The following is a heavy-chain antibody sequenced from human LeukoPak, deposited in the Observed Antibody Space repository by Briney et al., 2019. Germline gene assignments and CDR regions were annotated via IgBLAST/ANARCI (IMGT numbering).Heavy chain of an antibody. D-gene: IGHD5-18*01. Sequence: PLETLSLTCTVSGGSISTYYWTWIRQPPGKGLEWIGYIYYSGSTNYNPSLKSRVTISVDTSKNQFSLKLNSVTAADTAVYYCARGYSNFDSWGQGTLVTVSS. CDR3: ARGYSNFDS. V-gene: IGHV4-59*01. J-gene: IGHJ4*02. CDR2: IYYSGST. CDR1: GGSISTYY.